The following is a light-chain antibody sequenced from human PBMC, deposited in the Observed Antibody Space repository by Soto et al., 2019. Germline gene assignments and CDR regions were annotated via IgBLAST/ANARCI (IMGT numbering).Light chain of an antibody. CDR3: NSYTTSSTHV. CDR2: DAS. J-gene: IGLJ1*01. Sequence: QSVLTQPASVSGSPGQSITISCTGTSSDIGAYKYVSWFQQHPGKAPTLMIYDASNRPSGVSNRLSGSTSGNTASLTISGLQAEDEGDYYCNSYTTSSTHVFGTGTKVTVL. V-gene: IGLV2-14*01. CDR1: SSDIGAYKY.